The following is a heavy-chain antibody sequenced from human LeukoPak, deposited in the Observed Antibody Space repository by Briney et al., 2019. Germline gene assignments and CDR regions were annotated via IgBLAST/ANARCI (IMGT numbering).Heavy chain of an antibody. J-gene: IGHJ4*02. D-gene: IGHD1-26*01. CDR2: VYSTGST. Sequence: SETLSLTCTVSGGSISNFYWSWVRQPAGKGLEWIGRVYSTGSTHYNPSLESRVTVSVDTSKDQFSLKLSSVTAADTAVYYCARAPSSGATYFDYWGQGSLVTVSS. V-gene: IGHV4-4*07. CDR1: GGSISNFY. CDR3: ARAPSSGATYFDY.